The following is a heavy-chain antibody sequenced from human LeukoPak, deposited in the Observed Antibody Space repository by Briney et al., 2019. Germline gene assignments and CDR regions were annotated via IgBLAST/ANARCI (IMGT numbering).Heavy chain of an antibody. V-gene: IGHV4-61*01. CDR1: GDSISSGSHY. J-gene: IGHJ5*02. CDR2: IYYRGST. Sequence: PSETLSLTCTVSGDSISSGSHYWAWIRQPPGKGLEWIGYIYYRGSTKYNPSLESRVTISIDTSKNQFSLKLRSVTAADTAVYYCARALTFQLLSAGPHWFDPWGLGTLVTVSS. CDR3: ARALTFQLLSAGPHWFDP. D-gene: IGHD2-2*01.